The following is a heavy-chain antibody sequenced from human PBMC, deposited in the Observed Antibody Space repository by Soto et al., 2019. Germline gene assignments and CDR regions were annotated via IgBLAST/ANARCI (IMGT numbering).Heavy chain of an antibody. J-gene: IGHJ5*02. Sequence: SETLSLTCTVSGGSISSGAYYWAWIRQHPEKGLEWIGHIYYSGSTYYNPSLKSRVSISMDTSKNQFSLKLSSVTAADTAVYYCARGHYDILTGYPIFFDPWGQGTLVTVSS. V-gene: IGHV4-31*03. CDR1: GGSISSGAYY. CDR2: IYYSGST. D-gene: IGHD3-9*01. CDR3: ARGHYDILTGYPIFFDP.